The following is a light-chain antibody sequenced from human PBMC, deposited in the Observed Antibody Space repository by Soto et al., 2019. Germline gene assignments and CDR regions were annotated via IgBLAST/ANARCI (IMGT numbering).Light chain of an antibody. Sequence: ETLLTQSPATLSLSPGERATLSCRASRSVSGNVGWYQKKPGQAPMLLIYDASTGATGIPTRFSGSGSGTEFTLTISSLQYEDFALYFWQQNNNWPITFGQGTRLENK. CDR2: DAS. J-gene: IGKJ5*01. CDR3: QQNNNWPIT. V-gene: IGKV3-15*01. CDR1: RSVSGN.